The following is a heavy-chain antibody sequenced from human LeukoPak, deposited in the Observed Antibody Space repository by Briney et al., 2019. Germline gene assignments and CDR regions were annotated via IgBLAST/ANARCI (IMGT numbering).Heavy chain of an antibody. CDR2: ISAYNGNT. V-gene: IGHV1-18*01. Sequence: ASVKVSCKASGYTFTSYGISWVRQAPGQGLEWMGWISAYNGNTYYAQKLQGRLTMTTDTSTSTAYMELRSLRSDHTAVYYCARDQPRELPPFDYWGQGTLVTVSS. CDR1: GYTFTSYG. D-gene: IGHD1-26*01. CDR3: ARDQPRELPPFDY. J-gene: IGHJ4*02.